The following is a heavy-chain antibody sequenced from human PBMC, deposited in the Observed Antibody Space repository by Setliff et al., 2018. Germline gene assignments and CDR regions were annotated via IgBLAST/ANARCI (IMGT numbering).Heavy chain of an antibody. D-gene: IGHD6-13*01. Sequence: ASVKVSCKSSGYIFTDYYVHWVRQAPGQGLEWMGWINPHGGGTTFAQKFQGRVTVTRDSSITTAYLKLSSLTSDDTAVYYCARGRRGSTWTPDLWGQGTLVTVSS. CDR1: GYIFTDYY. V-gene: IGHV1-2*02. CDR3: ARGRRGSTWTPDL. CDR2: INPHGGGT. J-gene: IGHJ5*02.